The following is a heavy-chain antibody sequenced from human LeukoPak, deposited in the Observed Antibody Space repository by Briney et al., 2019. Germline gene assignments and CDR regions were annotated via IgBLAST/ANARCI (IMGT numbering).Heavy chain of an antibody. D-gene: IGHD2-8*02. Sequence: GASLKISCEGSGSIFTDYWIGWARQLPGEGLEWMGIIYPGDSDTRYSPSFQGQVTMSADKSISTTYLQWSSLRASDTAIYYCARKKGYADAWWDYWGQGTLVTVSS. CDR3: ARKKGYADAWWDY. CDR1: GSIFTDYW. CDR2: IYPGDSDT. J-gene: IGHJ4*02. V-gene: IGHV5-51*01.